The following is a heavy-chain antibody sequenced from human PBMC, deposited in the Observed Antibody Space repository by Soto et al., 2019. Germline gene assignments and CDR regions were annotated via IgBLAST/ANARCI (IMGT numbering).Heavy chain of an antibody. J-gene: IGHJ4*02. CDR3: ARPTSTGTTSGYYFDY. CDR1: GGTFSSYP. D-gene: IGHD1-7*01. Sequence: QVQLVQSGAEVKKPGSSVKVSCKASGGTFSSYPISWVRQAPGQGLEWMGRIIPILDITDYAQRFQGRVTITADKSTSTGHLELGSLSSDDTAGYYCARPTSTGTTSGYYFDYWGQGTLVTVSS. V-gene: IGHV1-69*02. CDR2: IIPILDIT.